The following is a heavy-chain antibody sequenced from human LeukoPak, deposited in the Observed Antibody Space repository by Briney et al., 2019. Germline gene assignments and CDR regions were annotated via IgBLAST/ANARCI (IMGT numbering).Heavy chain of an antibody. V-gene: IGHV3-23*01. J-gene: IGHJ4*02. Sequence: PGGSLRLSCAASGFTFSSSAMSWVRQAPGKGLEWVSSISGSGGSTYYADSVKGRFTISRDNSKNTLYLQMNSLRAEDTAVYYCAKERYGSGSYYFDYWGQGTLVTVSS. CDR2: ISGSGGST. D-gene: IGHD3-10*01. CDR1: GFTFSSSA. CDR3: AKERYGSGSYYFDY.